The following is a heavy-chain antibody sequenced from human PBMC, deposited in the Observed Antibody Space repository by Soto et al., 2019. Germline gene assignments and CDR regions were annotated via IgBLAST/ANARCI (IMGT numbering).Heavy chain of an antibody. J-gene: IGHJ6*02. CDR1: GFTFSSYA. D-gene: IGHD1-1*01. Sequence: PGGSLRLSCAASGFTFSSYAMSWVRQAPGKGLEWVSAISGSGGSTYYADSVKGRFTISRDNSKNTLYLQMNSLRAEDTAVYYCAFAPKLERRGDYYYGMDVWGQGTTVTVSS. CDR3: AFAPKLERRGDYYYGMDV. CDR2: ISGSGGST. V-gene: IGHV3-23*01.